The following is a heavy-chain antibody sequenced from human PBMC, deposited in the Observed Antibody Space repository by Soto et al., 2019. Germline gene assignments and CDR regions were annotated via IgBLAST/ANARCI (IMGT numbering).Heavy chain of an antibody. CDR1: GFPFSDYA. J-gene: IGHJ6*02. Sequence: EVQLLESGGGLVQPGGSLRLSRTASGFPFSDYAMSWVRQAPGKGLQWLSTISGSGSSRYTADSVRGRFTISRDNSRNTLSLQINGLRAEDTAVYFCAKYYMVTTSYYYYHGLDVWGQGTTVTVSS. D-gene: IGHD2-21*02. V-gene: IGHV3-23*01. CDR3: AKYYMVTTSYYYYHGLDV. CDR2: ISGSGSSR.